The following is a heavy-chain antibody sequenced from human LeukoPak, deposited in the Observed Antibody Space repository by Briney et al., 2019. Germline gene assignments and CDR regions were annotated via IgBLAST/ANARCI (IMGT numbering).Heavy chain of an antibody. CDR1: GFSLSTSGMC. CDR3: ARIALDDSSGYTLDY. V-gene: IGHV2-70*01. D-gene: IGHD3-22*01. Sequence: SGPTLVNPTQTLILTCTFSGFSLSTSGMCVSWIRQPPGKALEWLALIDWDDDKYYSTSLKTRLTISKDTSKNQVVLTMTNMDPVDTATYYCARIALDDSSGYTLDYWGQGTLVTVSS. CDR2: IDWDDDK. J-gene: IGHJ4*02.